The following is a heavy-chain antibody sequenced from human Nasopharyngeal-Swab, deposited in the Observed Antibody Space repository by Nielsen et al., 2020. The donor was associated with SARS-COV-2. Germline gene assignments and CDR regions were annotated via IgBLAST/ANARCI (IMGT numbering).Heavy chain of an antibody. J-gene: IGHJ4*02. CDR3: AKKYGTRGWYVGLDY. CDR1: GFTFSSYG. Sequence: GESLKISSAAPGFTFSSYGMHWVRQAPGKGLEWVAVIWYDGSNTYYADSVKGRFTISRDNSKNTLYLQMNSLRAEDTAVYYCAKKYGTRGWYVGLDYWGQGTQVTVSS. V-gene: IGHV3-33*06. CDR2: IWYDGSNT. D-gene: IGHD6-19*01.